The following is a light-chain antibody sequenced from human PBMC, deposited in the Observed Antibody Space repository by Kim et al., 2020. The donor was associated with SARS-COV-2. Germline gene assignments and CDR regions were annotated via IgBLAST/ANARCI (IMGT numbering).Light chain of an antibody. J-gene: IGLJ2*01. CDR2: QDS. V-gene: IGLV3-1*01. CDR3: QAWDSSTFVV. Sequence: SPGQTASITCSGDKLGDKYACWYQQKPGQSPVVVIYQDSKRPSGIPERFSGSNSGNTATLTISGTQAMDEADYYCQAWDSSTFVVFGGGTKLTVL. CDR1: KLGDKY.